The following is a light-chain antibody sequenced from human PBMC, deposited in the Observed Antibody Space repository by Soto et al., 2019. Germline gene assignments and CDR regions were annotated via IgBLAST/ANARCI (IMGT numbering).Light chain of an antibody. J-gene: IGKJ3*01. V-gene: IGKV1-5*03. Sequence: DIQMTQSPSTLSASVGVRVTITCRASQCIKNWLAWYQQKPGEAPKLLIYKASTLESGVPSRFSGSGSGTEFPLTISCLQPDDVATYHCQQYNSYSQFTFGPGTKVDIK. CDR2: KAS. CDR1: QCIKNW. CDR3: QQYNSYSQFT.